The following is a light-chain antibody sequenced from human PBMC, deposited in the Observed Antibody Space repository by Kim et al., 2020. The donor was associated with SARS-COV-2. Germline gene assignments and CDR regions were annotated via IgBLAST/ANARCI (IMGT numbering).Light chain of an antibody. CDR2: QDS. CDR3: QAWDSSTGV. V-gene: IGLV3-1*01. CDR1: KLGDKY. J-gene: IGLJ2*01. Sequence: VSPGQTASITCSGDKLGDKYACWYQQKPGQSPVLVIYQDSKRPSGIPERFSGSNSGNTATLTISGTQAIDEADYYCQAWDSSTGVFGGGTQLTVL.